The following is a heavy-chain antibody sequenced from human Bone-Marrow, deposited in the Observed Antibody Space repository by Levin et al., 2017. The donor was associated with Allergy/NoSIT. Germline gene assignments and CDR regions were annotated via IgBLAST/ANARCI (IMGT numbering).Heavy chain of an antibody. Sequence: SVKVSCKASGGTFRSYAITWVRQAPGLGLEGVGGIVPMFGTENYAQKFQARVMITADESTNTAYMEMSGLTSEDTAVYYCARGGSDTPGYYAFWGQGTRVTVSS. CDR1: GGTFRSYA. D-gene: IGHD3-22*01. J-gene: IGHJ4*02. CDR2: IVPMFGTE. CDR3: ARGGSDTPGYYAF. V-gene: IGHV1-69*13.